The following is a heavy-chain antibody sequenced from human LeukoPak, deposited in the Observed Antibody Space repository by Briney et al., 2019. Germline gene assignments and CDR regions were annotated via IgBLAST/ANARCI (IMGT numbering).Heavy chain of an antibody. CDR3: ARGSSGWSGDCYFDY. D-gene: IGHD6-19*01. CDR1: GFTFSSYS. CDR2: ISGAGFST. Sequence: GGSLRLSCAASGFTFSSYSMNWVRQAPGKGLEWVSDISGAGFSTLYSDSVKGRFTISRDNSKNTLYLQMNSLRAEDTAVYYCARGSSGWSGDCYFDYWGQGTLVTVSS. J-gene: IGHJ4*02. V-gene: IGHV3-23*01.